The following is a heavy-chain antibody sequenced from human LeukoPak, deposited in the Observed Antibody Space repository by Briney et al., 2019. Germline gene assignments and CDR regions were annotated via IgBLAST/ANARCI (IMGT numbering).Heavy chain of an antibody. D-gene: IGHD3-22*01. CDR1: GFTFSSYA. CDR2: ISGSGGST. Sequence: GGSLRLSCAASGFTFSSYAMSWVSQAPGKGLEWVSVISGSGGSTYYADSVKGRFTISRDNSKNTLYLQMNSLRAEDTAVYYCAKGGTIMIVVVIQYYFDYWGQGTLVTVSS. V-gene: IGHV3-23*01. J-gene: IGHJ4*02. CDR3: AKGGTIMIVVVIQYYFDY.